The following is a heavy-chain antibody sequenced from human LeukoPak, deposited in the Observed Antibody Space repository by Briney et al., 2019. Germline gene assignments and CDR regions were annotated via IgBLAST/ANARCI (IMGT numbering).Heavy chain of an antibody. Sequence: SETLSLTCAVYGGSFSDYWWTWIRQSPGKGLEWIGEVTHSGRTNYNPSLKSRVSISVDRSKKQFSLKLSSVTAADTAVYYCARATPYGDFDYWGQGTLVTVSS. D-gene: IGHD4-17*01. CDR3: ARATPYGDFDY. CDR2: VTHSGRT. J-gene: IGHJ4*02. CDR1: GGSFSDYW. V-gene: IGHV4-34*01.